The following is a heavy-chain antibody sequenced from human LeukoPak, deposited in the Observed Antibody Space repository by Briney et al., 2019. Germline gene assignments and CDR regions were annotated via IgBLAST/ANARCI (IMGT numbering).Heavy chain of an antibody. CDR2: IIPIFGTA. J-gene: IGHJ4*02. D-gene: IGHD6-13*01. V-gene: IGHV1-69*01. CDR1: GGTFSSYA. Sequence: ASVKVSCKASGGTFSSYAISWVRQAPGQGLEWMGGIIPIFGTANYAQKFQGRVTITADESTSTAYMELSSLRSEDTAVYYCARDGGIAAALPPFDYWGQGTLVTVSS. CDR3: ARDGGIAAALPPFDY.